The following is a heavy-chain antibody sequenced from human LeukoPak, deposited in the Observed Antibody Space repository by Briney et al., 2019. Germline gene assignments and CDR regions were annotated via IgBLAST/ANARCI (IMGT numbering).Heavy chain of an antibody. J-gene: IGHJ4*02. CDR1: GFTFSSYA. CDR2: ISGSGGST. V-gene: IGHV3-23*01. CDR3: AKAKPDNVLRFLEWLSHYFDY. Sequence: PGGSLRLSCAASGFTFSSYAMSWVRQAPGKGLEWVSAISGSGGSTYYADSVKGRFTISRDNSKNTLYLQMNSLRAEDTAVYYCAKAKPDNVLRFLEWLSHYFDYWGQGTLVTVSS. D-gene: IGHD3-3*01.